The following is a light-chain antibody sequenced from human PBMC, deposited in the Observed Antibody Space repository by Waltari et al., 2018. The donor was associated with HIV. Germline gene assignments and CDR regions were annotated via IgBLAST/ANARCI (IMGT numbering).Light chain of an antibody. V-gene: IGKV4-1*01. J-gene: IGKJ4*01. Sequence: DIVMPQSPDSLAVSLGERATITCKSSQSVVYSSHNKNYLAWYHQKPGQPPKLHIYWASTRAPGVPDRVSGSGSGTDFTLTISRLQAEDVAVYDWQQYYSTRALTFGGGTKVEIK. CDR3: QQYYSTRALT. CDR1: QSVVYSSHNKNY. CDR2: WAS.